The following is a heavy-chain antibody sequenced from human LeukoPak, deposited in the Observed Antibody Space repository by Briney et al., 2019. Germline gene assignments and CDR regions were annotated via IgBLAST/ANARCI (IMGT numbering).Heavy chain of an antibody. V-gene: IGHV4-38-2*02. CDR2: IYHSGST. Sequence: SETLSLTCTVSGYSISSGYYWGWIRQPPGKGLEWIGSIYHSGSTYYNPSLKSRVTISVDTSKNQFSLKLSSVTAADTAVYYCARGPESWELFDYWGQGTLVTVSS. D-gene: IGHD1-26*01. CDR1: GYSISSGYY. CDR3: ARGPESWELFDY. J-gene: IGHJ4*02.